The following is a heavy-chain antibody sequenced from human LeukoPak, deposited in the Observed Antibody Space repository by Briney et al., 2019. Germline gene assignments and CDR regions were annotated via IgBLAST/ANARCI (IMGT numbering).Heavy chain of an antibody. V-gene: IGHV3-23*01. CDR1: GFPFTSQA. Sequence: PGGSLGLSCAASGFPFTSQAMTWVRQAPGKGLEWVSAVSGSGDNTYYADSVKGRFTISRDNSKNTLYLQMNSLRAEDTAVYYCAKDRQWLVLRWFDPWGQGTLVTVSS. CDR2: VSGSGDNT. D-gene: IGHD6-19*01. CDR3: AKDRQWLVLRWFDP. J-gene: IGHJ5*02.